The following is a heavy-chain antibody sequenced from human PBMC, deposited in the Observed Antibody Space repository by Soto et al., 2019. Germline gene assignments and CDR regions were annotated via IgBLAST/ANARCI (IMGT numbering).Heavy chain of an antibody. CDR2: IIPMFDTA. CDR1: GGTFGRNA. CDR3: ARPQGSGWRFNALDF. D-gene: IGHD6-19*01. J-gene: IGHJ3*01. Sequence: QVVLVQSGAEVKNPGSSVKVSCKASGGTFGRNAINWVRQAPGQGFEWMGGIIPMFDTANHAQKFRDRIMITADESTNTAYLELKDLRSEDTAIYYCARPQGSGWRFNALDFWGQGTMVTVSS. V-gene: IGHV1-69*01.